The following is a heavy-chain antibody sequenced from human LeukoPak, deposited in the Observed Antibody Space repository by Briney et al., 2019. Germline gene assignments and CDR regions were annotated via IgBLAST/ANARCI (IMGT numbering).Heavy chain of an antibody. CDR1: GGSINSYY. CDR2: IFYGGST. J-gene: IGHJ6*03. Sequence: SETLSLTCTVSGGSINSYYWSWIRQPPGKGLEWIGYIFYGGSTNYNPSLKSRVTISVDTSKNQFSLKLSSVTAADTAVYYCARGVRGQQLVYYYYYYMDVWGKGTTVTVS. D-gene: IGHD6-13*01. CDR3: ARGVRGQQLVYYYYYYMDV. V-gene: IGHV4-59*01.